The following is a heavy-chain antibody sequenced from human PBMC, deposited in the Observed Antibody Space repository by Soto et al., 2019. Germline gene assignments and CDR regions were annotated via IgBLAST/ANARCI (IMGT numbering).Heavy chain of an antibody. J-gene: IGHJ4*02. V-gene: IGHV4-31*11. D-gene: IGHD5-18*01. CDR1: GGSISSGGYY. CDR2: IHYSGST. CDR3: ASDSYGALGLDY. Sequence: QVQLQESGPGLVKPSQTLSLTCAVSGGSISSGGYYLSWLRRHPGKGLEGVGYIHYSGSTYYNPSLKRRVTIPVDTSKNQFSLKLSSVTAADTAVYYWASDSYGALGLDYWGQGTLVTVSS.